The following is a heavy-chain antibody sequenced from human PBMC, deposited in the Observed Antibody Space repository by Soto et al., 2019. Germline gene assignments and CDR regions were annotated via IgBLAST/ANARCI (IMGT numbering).Heavy chain of an antibody. CDR2: INHSGST. CDR3: ARGTGRVVTATIYYYYGMYV. V-gene: IGHV4-34*01. CDR1: GGSFSGYY. D-gene: IGHD2-21*02. Sequence: QVQLQQWGAGLLKPSETLSLTCAVYGGSFSGYYWSWIRQPPGKGLEWIGEINHSGSTNYNPSLKIRVTISVDTSKNQFSLKLSSVTAADTAVYYCARGTGRVVTATIYYYYGMYVWGQGTTVTVSS. J-gene: IGHJ6*02.